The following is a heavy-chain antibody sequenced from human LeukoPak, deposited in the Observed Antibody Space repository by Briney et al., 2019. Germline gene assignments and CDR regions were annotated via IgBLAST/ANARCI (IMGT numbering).Heavy chain of an antibody. CDR2: IYPGDSDT. Sequence: GESLKISCKGSGYSFTSFWIGWVRQMPGKGLEWKGIIYPGDSDTRYSPSFQGQVTISADKSIRTAYLQWSSLKASDTAMYYCARRAAEWELLDVWGQGTLVTVSS. J-gene: IGHJ5*02. V-gene: IGHV5-51*01. D-gene: IGHD1-26*01. CDR1: GYSFTSFW. CDR3: ARRAAEWELLDV.